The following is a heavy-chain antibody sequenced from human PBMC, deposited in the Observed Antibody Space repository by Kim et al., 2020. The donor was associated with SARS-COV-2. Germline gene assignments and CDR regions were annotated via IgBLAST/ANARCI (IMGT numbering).Heavy chain of an antibody. CDR1: GFTVSINY. V-gene: IGHV3-66*02. Sequence: GGSLRLSCAASGFTVSINYMSWVRQAPGKGLEWVSVIYSGGSTYYADSVKGRFTISRDNSKNTLYLQMNSLRAEDTAVYYCAGTVTTTRDYYYGMDVWGQGTTVTVSS. D-gene: IGHD4-17*01. CDR3: AGTVTTTRDYYYGMDV. J-gene: IGHJ6*02. CDR2: IYSGGST.